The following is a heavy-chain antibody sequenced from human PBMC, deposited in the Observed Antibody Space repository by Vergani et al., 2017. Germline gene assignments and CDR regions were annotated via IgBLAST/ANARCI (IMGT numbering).Heavy chain of an antibody. Sequence: QLQLQESGPGLVKPSETLSLTCTVSGGSISSSSYYWGWIRQPPGKGLEWIGSIYYSGSTYYNPSLKSRVTISVDTSKNQFSLKLSSVTAADSAVYYCARQALVFRYGSGSSLDYWGQGTLVTVSS. J-gene: IGHJ4*02. CDR1: GGSISSSSYY. V-gene: IGHV4-39*01. CDR2: IYYSGST. CDR3: ARQALVFRYGSGSSLDY. D-gene: IGHD3-10*01.